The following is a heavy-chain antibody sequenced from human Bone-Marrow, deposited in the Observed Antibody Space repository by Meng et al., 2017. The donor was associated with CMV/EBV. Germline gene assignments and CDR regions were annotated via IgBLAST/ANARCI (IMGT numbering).Heavy chain of an antibody. Sequence: SETLSLTCTVSGGSISSYYWSWIRQPPGKGLEWIGYIYYSGSTNYKPSLKSRVTISVDTSKNQSSLKLISVTAAATAVYYCARWGSGYPDAFDIWGQGTMVTVSS. CDR3: ARWGSGYPDAFDI. J-gene: IGHJ3*02. CDR1: GGSISSYY. CDR2: IYYSGST. D-gene: IGHD3-22*01. V-gene: IGHV4-59*01.